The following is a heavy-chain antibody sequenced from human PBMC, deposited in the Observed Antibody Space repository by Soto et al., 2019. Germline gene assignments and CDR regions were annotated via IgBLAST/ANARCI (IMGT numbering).Heavy chain of an antibody. Sequence: QITLNESGPTVVRPTEPLTLTCRFSGFSLTTSGVGVGWIRQSPGKAPEWLALINWDDDKRYSASLKSRLTITKDTSKNQVVLTVYDLDPTDPATYYCAHRVLRTVFGLVTTTAIYFDFWGQGTPVALSS. J-gene: IGHJ4*02. CDR3: AHRVLRTVFGLVTTTAIYFDF. V-gene: IGHV2-5*02. D-gene: IGHD3-3*01. CDR2: INWDDDK. CDR1: GFSLTTSGVG.